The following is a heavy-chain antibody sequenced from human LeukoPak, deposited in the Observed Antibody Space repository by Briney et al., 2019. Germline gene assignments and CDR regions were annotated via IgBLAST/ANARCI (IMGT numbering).Heavy chain of an antibody. CDR3: AKSRESAGDFQQNYYFDY. CDR1: GFTFSSYA. J-gene: IGHJ4*02. CDR2: ISGSGGST. D-gene: IGHD4-17*01. Sequence: SGGSLRLSCAASGFTFSSYAMSWVRQAPGKGLEWVSAISGSGGSTYYADFVKGRFTISRDNSKNTLYLQMNSLRAEDTAVYYCAKSRESAGDFQQNYYFDYWGQGTLVTVSS. V-gene: IGHV3-23*01.